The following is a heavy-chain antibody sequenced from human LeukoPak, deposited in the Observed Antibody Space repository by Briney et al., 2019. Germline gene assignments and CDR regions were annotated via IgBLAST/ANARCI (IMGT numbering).Heavy chain of an antibody. Sequence: GGSLRLSCVASGFMFDDYDMSWVRQAPGKELEWVSNINWKGGYIGYADSVKGRFTISRDNAKNSLYLQMNSLRAEDTALYYCARPGPTFGGVITYFDYWGQGTLVTVSS. D-gene: IGHD3-16*02. V-gene: IGHV3-20*04. CDR3: ARPGPTFGGVITYFDY. J-gene: IGHJ4*02. CDR1: GFMFDDYD. CDR2: INWKGGYI.